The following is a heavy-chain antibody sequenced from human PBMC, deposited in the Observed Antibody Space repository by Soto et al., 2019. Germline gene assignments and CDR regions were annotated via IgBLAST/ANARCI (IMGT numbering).Heavy chain of an antibody. CDR1: GFTVSSNY. D-gene: IGHD6-13*01. V-gene: IGHV3-53*04. Sequence: GGSLRLSCAASGFTVSSNYMSWVRQAPGKGLGWVSVIYSGGSTYYADSVKGRFTISRHNSKNTLYLQMNSLRAEDTAVYYCARVGRGISFDYWGQGTLVTVSS. CDR2: IYSGGST. CDR3: ARVGRGISFDY. J-gene: IGHJ4*02.